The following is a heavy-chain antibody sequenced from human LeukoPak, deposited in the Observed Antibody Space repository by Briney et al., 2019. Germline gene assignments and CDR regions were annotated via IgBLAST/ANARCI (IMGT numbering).Heavy chain of an antibody. CDR3: ARQEVSRGFDY. CDR2: TYHSGNT. V-gene: IGHV4-38-2*01. CDR1: GYSISTGYY. Sequence: KPSETLSLTCAVSGYSISTGYYWGWIRQPPWKGLEWIGITYHSGNTYYNPSLKSRVTISVDTSKNQFSLKLSSVTAADTAVYYCARQEVSRGFDYWGQGTLVTVSS. J-gene: IGHJ4*02.